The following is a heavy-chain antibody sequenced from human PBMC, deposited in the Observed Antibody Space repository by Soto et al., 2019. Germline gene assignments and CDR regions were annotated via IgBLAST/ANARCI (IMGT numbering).Heavy chain of an antibody. CDR3: ARDSDTIFGVVMLYYFDY. CDR2: IKQDGSEK. Sequence: GGSLRLSCAASGFTFSSYWMSWVRQAPGKGLEWVANIKQDGSEKYYVDSVKGRFTISRDNAKNSLYLQMNSLRAEDTAVYYCARDSDTIFGVVMLYYFDYWGQGTLVTVSS. J-gene: IGHJ4*02. V-gene: IGHV3-7*01. CDR1: GFTFSSYW. D-gene: IGHD3-3*01.